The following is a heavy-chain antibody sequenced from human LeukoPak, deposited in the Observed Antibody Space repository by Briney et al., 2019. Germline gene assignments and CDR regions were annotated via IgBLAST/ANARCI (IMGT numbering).Heavy chain of an antibody. V-gene: IGHV3-30-3*01. J-gene: IGHJ3*02. CDR2: ISDDGTNK. CDR3: ARGKFFDI. CDR1: GFTFSSYP. Sequence: SGGSLRLSCKACGFTFSSYPMDWARQATGKGLEWVAIISDDGTNKYYADSVKALFTISRDDSNNTVYLQMNSLRVDDTAIYFCARGKFFDIWGQGTMVTVSS.